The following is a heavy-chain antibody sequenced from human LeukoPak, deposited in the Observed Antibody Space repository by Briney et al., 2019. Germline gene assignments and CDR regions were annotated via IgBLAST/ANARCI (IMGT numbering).Heavy chain of an antibody. Sequence: GGSLRLSCAASGFTFSDYYMSWIRQAPGKGLEWVSYIGSSGSTIYYADSVKGRFAISRGNAKNSLYLQMNSLRAEDTAVYYCARGPLPYYYYMDVWGKGTTVTVSS. CDR3: ARGPLPYYYYMDV. V-gene: IGHV3-11*04. CDR2: IGSSGSTI. CDR1: GFTFSDYY. J-gene: IGHJ6*03.